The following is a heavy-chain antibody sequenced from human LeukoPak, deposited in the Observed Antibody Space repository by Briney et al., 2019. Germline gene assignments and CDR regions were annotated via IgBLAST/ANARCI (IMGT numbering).Heavy chain of an antibody. CDR3: ARDWYSSVDY. CDR1: GFTFSSYS. V-gene: IGHV3-48*02. J-gene: IGHJ4*02. Sequence: GGSLRLSCAASGFTFSSYSMNWVRQAPGKGLEWVSYISSSSSSTIYYADSVKGRFTISRDNAKTSLYLQMNSLRDEDTAVYYCARDWYSSVDYWGQGTLVTVSS. D-gene: IGHD6-19*01. CDR2: ISSSSSSTI.